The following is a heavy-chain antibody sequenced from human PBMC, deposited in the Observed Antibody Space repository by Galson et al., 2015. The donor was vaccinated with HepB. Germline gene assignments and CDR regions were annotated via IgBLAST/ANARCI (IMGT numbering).Heavy chain of an antibody. D-gene: IGHD1-1*01. J-gene: IGHJ4*02. CDR3: ATDLLQALDGQIDY. V-gene: IGHV1-24*01. Sequence: SVKVSCKVSGYTLTELSMHWVRQAPGKGLERMGGFDPEDGETIYAQKFQGRVTMTEDTSTDTAYMELSSLRSEDTAVYYCATDLLQALDGQIDYWGQGTLVTVSS. CDR2: FDPEDGET. CDR1: GYTLTELS.